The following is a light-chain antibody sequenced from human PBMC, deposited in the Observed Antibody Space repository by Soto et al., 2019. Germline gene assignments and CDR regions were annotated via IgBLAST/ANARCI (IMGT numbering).Light chain of an antibody. V-gene: IGKV3-20*01. CDR1: QSVSSSY. J-gene: IGKJ2*01. CDR3: QQYGSSPVT. CDR2: GAS. Sequence: EIVLTQSPGTLSLSPGERATLSCRASQSVSSSYLAWYQQKPGQAPRLLIYGASSRATGIPDRFSGSGSGTDFTLTISRLEPEAFAVYYCQQYGSSPVTFGQGTKLEIK.